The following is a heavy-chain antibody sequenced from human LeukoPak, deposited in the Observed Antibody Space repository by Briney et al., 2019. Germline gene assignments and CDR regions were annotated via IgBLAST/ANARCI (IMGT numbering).Heavy chain of an antibody. V-gene: IGHV3-23*01. CDR1: GFTFTNYA. D-gene: IGHD2-2*01. CDR3: ARGYCSSTSCYPYYFDY. Sequence: PGGSLRLSCAASGFTFTNYAMSWVRQAPGKGLEWVSAITTDGRSTYYADSVKGRFTISRDNAKNSLYLQMNSLRAEDTAVYYCARGYCSSTSCYPYYFDYWGQGTLVTVSS. J-gene: IGHJ4*02. CDR2: ITTDGRST.